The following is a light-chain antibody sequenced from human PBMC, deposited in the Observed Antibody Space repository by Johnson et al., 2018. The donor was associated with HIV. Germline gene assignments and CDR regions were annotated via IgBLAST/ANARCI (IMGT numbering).Light chain of an antibody. Sequence: QSVLTQPPSVSAAPGQKVTISCSGSSSNIGNNYISWYQQFPGTAPKLLIYENNKRPSGIPDRFSGSKSGTSANLDITGLQTGDEADYYCGTWDNSRSAGGVFGTGTKVTVL. CDR1: SSNIGNNY. J-gene: IGLJ1*01. V-gene: IGLV1-51*02. CDR3: GTWDNSRSAGGV. CDR2: ENN.